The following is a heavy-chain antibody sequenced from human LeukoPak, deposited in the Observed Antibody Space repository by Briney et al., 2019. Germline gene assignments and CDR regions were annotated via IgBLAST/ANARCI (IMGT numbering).Heavy chain of an antibody. CDR2: IYYSGST. D-gene: IGHD2-15*01. CDR3: ARGQDDGGYVDY. V-gene: IGHV4-39*07. J-gene: IGHJ4*02. Sequence: SETLSLTCTVSGGSISSSSYYWGWIRQPPGKGLEWIGSIYYSGSTYYNPSLKSRVTISVDTSKNQFSLKLSSVTAADTAVYYCARGQDDGGYVDYWGQGTLVTVSS. CDR1: GGSISSSSYY.